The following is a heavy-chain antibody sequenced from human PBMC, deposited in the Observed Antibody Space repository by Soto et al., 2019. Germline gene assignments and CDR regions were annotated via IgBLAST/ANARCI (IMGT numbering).Heavy chain of an antibody. D-gene: IGHD3-16*02. Sequence: QVQLAQSGAEERKPGASVKVSCEATGYTFTAYAMHWVRQAPGQRLEWMGWINPANAHTKYSQKFQGRLAITSDTSANTVYMELNSLTSEDTAMYYCTRSAISPYGGLIGPFDYWGQGNLVTVSS. CDR3: TRSAISPYGGLIGPFDY. CDR1: GYTFTAYA. CDR2: INPANAHT. V-gene: IGHV1-3*05. J-gene: IGHJ4*02.